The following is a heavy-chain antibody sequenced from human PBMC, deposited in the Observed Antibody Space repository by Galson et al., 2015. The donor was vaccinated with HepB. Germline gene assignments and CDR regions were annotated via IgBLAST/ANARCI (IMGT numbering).Heavy chain of an antibody. CDR3: AREGEYGDYVYWFDP. CDR2: IYSSGNT. CDR1: SGSIRGLY. J-gene: IGHJ5*02. Sequence: TLSLTCTVTSGSIRGLYWNWIRQPAGKGLEWLGRIYSSGNTDYNPSLRGRVTMSLDTSKNQFSLRMTSVTAADTALYFCAREGEYGDYVYWFDPWGRGTLVTVSS. D-gene: IGHD4-17*01. V-gene: IGHV4-4*07.